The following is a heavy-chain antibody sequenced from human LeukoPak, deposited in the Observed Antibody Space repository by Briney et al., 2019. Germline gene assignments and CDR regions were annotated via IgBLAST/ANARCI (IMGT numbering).Heavy chain of an antibody. D-gene: IGHD3-10*01. J-gene: IGHJ4*02. V-gene: IGHV1-18*01. CDR2: ISAYNGNT. CDR3: ARTKYDYGSGSSDY. Sequence: AASVKVSCKASGYTFTSYGISWVRQAPGQGLEWMGWISAYNGNTDYAQKLQGRVTMTTDTSTSTAYMELRSLRSDDTAVYYCARTKYDYGSGSSDYWGQGTLVTVSS. CDR1: GYTFTSYG.